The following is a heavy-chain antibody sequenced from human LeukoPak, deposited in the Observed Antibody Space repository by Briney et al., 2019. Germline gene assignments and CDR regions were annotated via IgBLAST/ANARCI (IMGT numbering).Heavy chain of an antibody. CDR1: GFTFSSYA. CDR3: ARDGSLLGWFDP. V-gene: IGHV3-23*01. Sequence: GGSLRLSCAASGFTFSSYAMSWVRQAPGKGLEWVSAISGSGGSTYYADSVKGRFTISRDNSKNTLYLQMNSLRAEDTAVYYCARDGSLLGWFDPWGQGTLVTVSS. D-gene: IGHD1-26*01. J-gene: IGHJ5*02. CDR2: ISGSGGST.